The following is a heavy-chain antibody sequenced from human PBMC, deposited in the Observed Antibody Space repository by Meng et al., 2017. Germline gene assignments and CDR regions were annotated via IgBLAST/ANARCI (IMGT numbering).Heavy chain of an antibody. Sequence: SETLSLTCTVSGGSISSYYWSWIRQPPGKGLEWIGYIYYSESTNYNPSLKSRVTISVDTSKNQFSLKLSSVPAADTAVYYCASTKVCSVDGMDVWGQGTTVTVSS. CDR2: IYYSEST. CDR1: GGSISSYY. CDR3: ASTKVCSVDGMDV. D-gene: IGHD3-10*02. J-gene: IGHJ6*02. V-gene: IGHV4-59*01.